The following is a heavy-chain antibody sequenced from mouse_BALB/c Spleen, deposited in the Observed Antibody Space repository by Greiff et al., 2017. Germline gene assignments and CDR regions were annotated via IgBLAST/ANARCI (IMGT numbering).Heavy chain of an antibody. D-gene: IGHD4-1*01. J-gene: IGHJ4*01. CDR1: GYAFSSYW. Sequence: QVQLQQSGAELVRPGSSVKISCKASGYAFSSYWMNWVKQRPGQGLEWIGQIYPGDGDTNYNGKFKGKATLTADKSSSTAYMQLSSLTSEDSAVYFCGRWEENAMDYWGQGTSVTVSS. CDR2: IYPGDGDT. CDR3: GRWEENAMDY. V-gene: IGHV1-80*01.